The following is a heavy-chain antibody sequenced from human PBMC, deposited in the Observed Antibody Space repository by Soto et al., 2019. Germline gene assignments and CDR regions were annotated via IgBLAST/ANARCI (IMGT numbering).Heavy chain of an antibody. Sequence: SETLSLTCTVSGDSISAYYWSWIRQPPGKGLEWIGYIFGGGTTNYESSLKSRVIMSLDTSKNQFSLKLTSVTAGDSAMYYCATRPPGDTWVPYFDYWGQGILVTVSS. CDR3: ATRPPGDTWVPYFDY. CDR1: GDSISAYY. V-gene: IGHV4-59*01. CDR2: IFGGGTT. J-gene: IGHJ4*02. D-gene: IGHD3-10*01.